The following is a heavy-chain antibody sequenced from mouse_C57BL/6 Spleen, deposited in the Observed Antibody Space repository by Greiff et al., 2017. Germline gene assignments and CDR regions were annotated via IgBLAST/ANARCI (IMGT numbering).Heavy chain of an antibody. CDR1: GFTFSDYG. V-gene: IGHV5-17*01. CDR2: ISSGSSTI. J-gene: IGHJ4*01. D-gene: IGHD1-1*01. Sequence: EVQRVESGGGLVKPGGSLKLSCAASGFTFSDYGMHWVRQAPEKGLEWVAYISSGSSTIYYADTVKGRFTISRDNAKNTLFLQMTSLRSEDTAMYYCARSYGSSYVFAMDYWGQGTSVTVSS. CDR3: ARSYGSSYVFAMDY.